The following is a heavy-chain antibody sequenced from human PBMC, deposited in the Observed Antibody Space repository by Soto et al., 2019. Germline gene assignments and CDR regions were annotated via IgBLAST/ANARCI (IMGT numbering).Heavy chain of an antibody. CDR3: ARDWALDY. CDR1: GYTFNAYS. D-gene: IGHD7-27*01. V-gene: IGHV1-46*02. J-gene: IGHJ4*02. CDR2: INPSGDTT. Sequence: ASVKISCKAAGYTFNAYSVHWVRQAPGQRLEWMGMINPSGDTTTYAQNFQGRVTMTRDTSTTTVYMELSGLRSEDTAVYYCARDWALDYWGQGTLVTVSS.